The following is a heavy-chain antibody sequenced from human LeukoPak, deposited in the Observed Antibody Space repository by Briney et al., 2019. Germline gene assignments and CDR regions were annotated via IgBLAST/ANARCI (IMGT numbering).Heavy chain of an antibody. J-gene: IGHJ4*02. D-gene: IGHD3-22*01. CDR3: ARDGEYQSSGYSPY. CDR2: INPIGGST. Sequence: ASGKFSCKASGYTFTSHYMHWVRHAPGQGLEWIGIINPIGGSTSYAQNFHARVTMTRDTSTSTVYMELSRLTCEDPAVYYCARDGEYQSSGYSPYWGQGTLVTVHS. CDR1: GYTFTSHY. V-gene: IGHV1-46*01.